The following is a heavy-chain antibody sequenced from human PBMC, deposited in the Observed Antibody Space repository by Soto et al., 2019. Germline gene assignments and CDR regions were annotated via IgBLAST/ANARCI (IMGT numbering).Heavy chain of an antibody. D-gene: IGHD3-10*01. CDR2: INAGNGNT. Sequence: GASVKVSCKASGYTFTSYAMHWVRQAPGQRLEWMGWINAGNGNTKYSQKFQGRVTITRDTSISTAYMELSRLRSDDTAVYYCARAYGSGSASVGWGQGTLVTVSS. V-gene: IGHV1-3*01. J-gene: IGHJ1*01. CDR1: GYTFTSYA. CDR3: ARAYGSGSASVG.